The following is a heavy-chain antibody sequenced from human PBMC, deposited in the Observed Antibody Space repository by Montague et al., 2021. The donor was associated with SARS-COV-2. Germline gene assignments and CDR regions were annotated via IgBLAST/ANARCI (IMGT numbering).Heavy chain of an antibody. V-gene: IGHV4-59*01. CDR3: AREGSGRGYYYYGMDV. CDR2: IYYSGST. Sequence: SETLSLTCTVSGGSISSYYWSCIRQPPGKGLEWIVYIYYSGSTNYNPSLKSRVTISVDTSKNQFSLKLSSVTAADTAVYYCAREGSGRGYYYYGMDVWGQGTTVTVSS. J-gene: IGHJ6*02. D-gene: IGHD3-10*01. CDR1: GGSISSYY.